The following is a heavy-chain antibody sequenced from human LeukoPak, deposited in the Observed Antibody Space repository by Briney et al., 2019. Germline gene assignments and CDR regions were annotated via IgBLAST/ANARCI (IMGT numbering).Heavy chain of an antibody. J-gene: IGHJ3*02. CDR3: ASVQQLVLDAFGI. CDR1: GFTFSNYE. Sequence: GGSLRLSCAASGFTFSNYEINWVRQAPGKGLEWISYISSGGSIIYYADSVKGRFTISRDNAKNSLYLQMNSLRAEDTAVYYCASVQQLVLDAFGIWGQGTMVTVSS. V-gene: IGHV3-48*03. D-gene: IGHD6-6*01. CDR2: ISSGGSII.